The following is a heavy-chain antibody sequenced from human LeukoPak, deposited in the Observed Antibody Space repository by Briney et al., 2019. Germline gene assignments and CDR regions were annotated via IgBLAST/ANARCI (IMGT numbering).Heavy chain of an antibody. V-gene: IGHV3-30*19. CDR1: GFNFRDSG. CDR2: ISYDGSNK. J-gene: IGHJ4*02. D-gene: IGHD3-10*01. CDR3: WYGSGRALDY. Sequence: GGSLRLSCVGSGFNFRDSGMHWVRQAPGKGLEWVAVISYDGSNKYYADSVKGRFTISRDNSKNTLYLQMNSLRAEDTAVYYCWYGSGRALDYWGQGTLVTVSS.